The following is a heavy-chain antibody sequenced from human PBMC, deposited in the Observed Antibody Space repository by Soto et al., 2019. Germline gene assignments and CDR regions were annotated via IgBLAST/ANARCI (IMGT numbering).Heavy chain of an antibody. V-gene: IGHV4-31*03. Sequence: SETLSLTCTVSGGSISSGGYYWSWIRQHPGKGLEWIGYINHSGSTNYNPSLKSRVTISVDTSKNQFSLKLSSVTAADTAVYYCAIEGSSWYDHCAFYIWGQGTMVTVSS. CDR1: GGSISSGGYY. J-gene: IGHJ3*02. CDR2: INHSGST. CDR3: AIEGSSWYDHCAFYI. D-gene: IGHD6-13*01.